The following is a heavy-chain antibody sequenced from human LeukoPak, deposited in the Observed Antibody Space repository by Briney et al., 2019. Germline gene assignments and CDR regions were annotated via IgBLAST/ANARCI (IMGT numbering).Heavy chain of an antibody. V-gene: IGHV1-8*01. CDR3: ARVRGIYQDAFDI. Sequence: ASMKVSCKASGYTFTSYDINWVRQATGQGLEWMGWMNPNSGNTGYAQKFQGRVTMTRDTSISTAYMEVSSLRSEDTAVYYCARVRGIYQDAFDIWGKGTMVTVSS. D-gene: IGHD2-2*01. J-gene: IGHJ3*02. CDR1: GYTFTSYD. CDR2: MNPNSGNT.